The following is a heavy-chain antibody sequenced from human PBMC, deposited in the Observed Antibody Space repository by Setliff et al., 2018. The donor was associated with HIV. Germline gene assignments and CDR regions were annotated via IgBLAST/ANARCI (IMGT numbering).Heavy chain of an antibody. J-gene: IGHJ4*02. CDR3: ARAGYLLHYFDS. V-gene: IGHV1-46*01. CDR2: ITPSDGNT. Sequence: ASVKVSCKSSGYIFTSDHMHWVRQAPGQGLEWMGMITPSDGNTNYEQKFQGRVTMTRDTSTTTVYMELSSPRSEDTAVYYCARAGYLLHYFDSWGQGTLVTVSS. D-gene: IGHD1-26*01. CDR1: GYIFTSDH.